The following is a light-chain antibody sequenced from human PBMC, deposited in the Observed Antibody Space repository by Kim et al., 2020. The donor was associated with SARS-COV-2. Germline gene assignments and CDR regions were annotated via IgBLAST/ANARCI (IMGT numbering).Light chain of an antibody. CDR3: QVWDRSSVHVV. Sequence: SYELTQPPSVSVAPGETARIMCGVNDIGSKSVHWYQERPGKAPLMVIYYNTDRPSGIPERVSGSFSGNTATLTISRVEAGDEADYYCQVWDRSSVHVVFGGGTQRTVL. CDR1: DIGSKS. J-gene: IGLJ2*01. V-gene: IGLV3-21*04. CDR2: YNT.